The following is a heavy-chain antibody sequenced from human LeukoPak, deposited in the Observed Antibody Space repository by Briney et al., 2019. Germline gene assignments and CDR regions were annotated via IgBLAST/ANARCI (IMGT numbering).Heavy chain of an antibody. J-gene: IGHJ3*02. V-gene: IGHV4-59*01. Sequence: PSETLSLTCTVSGGSISSYYWSWIRQPPGKGLEWIGYIYYSGSTNYNPSLKSRVTISVDTSKNQFSLKLSSVTAADTAVYYCARGPEGWQQLVLLAFDIWSQGTMVTVSS. D-gene: IGHD6-13*01. CDR1: GGSISSYY. CDR2: IYYSGST. CDR3: ARGPEGWQQLVLLAFDI.